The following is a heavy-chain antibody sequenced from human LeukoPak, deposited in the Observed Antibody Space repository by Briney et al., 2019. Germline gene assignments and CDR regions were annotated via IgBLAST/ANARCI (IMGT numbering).Heavy chain of an antibody. Sequence: SVKVSCKASGGTFSSYAISWVRQAPGQGLEWMGGIIPILGIANYAQKFQGRVTITADKSTSTAYMELSSLRSEDTAVYYCARRRSGGPFDAFDIWGQGTMVTVSS. CDR3: ARRRSGGPFDAFDI. J-gene: IGHJ3*02. CDR1: GGTFSSYA. CDR2: IIPILGIA. D-gene: IGHD1-26*01. V-gene: IGHV1-69*10.